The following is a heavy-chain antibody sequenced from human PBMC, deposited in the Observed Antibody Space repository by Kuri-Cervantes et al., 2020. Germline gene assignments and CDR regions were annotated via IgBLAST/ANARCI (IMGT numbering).Heavy chain of an antibody. V-gene: IGHV3-30*03. CDR3: AREDRVGAYYYGMDV. CDR1: GLTFSSYG. J-gene: IGHJ6*02. D-gene: IGHD1-26*01. Sequence: GESLKISCAASGLTFSSYGMHWVRQAPGKGLEWVAVISYDGSNKYYADSVKGRFTISRDNAKNSLYLQMNSLRAEDTAVYYCAREDRVGAYYYGMDVWGQGTTVTVSS. CDR2: ISYDGSNK.